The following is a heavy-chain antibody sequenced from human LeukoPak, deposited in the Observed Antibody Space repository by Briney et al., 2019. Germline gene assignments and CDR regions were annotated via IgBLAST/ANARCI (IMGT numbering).Heavy chain of an antibody. Sequence: GGSLRLSCAASGFTFSDYYMSWIRQAPGKGLEWVSYISSSSSTIYYADSVKGRFTISRDNAKNSLYLQMNSLRAEDTAVYYCARDKVAARDTFDYWGQGTLVTVSS. CDR2: ISSSSSTI. CDR1: GFTFSDYY. D-gene: IGHD6-13*01. V-gene: IGHV3-11*04. CDR3: ARDKVAARDTFDY. J-gene: IGHJ4*02.